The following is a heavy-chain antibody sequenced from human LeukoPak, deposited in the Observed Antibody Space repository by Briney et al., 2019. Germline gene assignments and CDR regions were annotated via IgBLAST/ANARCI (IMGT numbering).Heavy chain of an antibody. J-gene: IGHJ6*02. V-gene: IGHV4-59*08. Sequence: SETLSLTCTVSGGSISSYYWSWIRQPPGKGLEWIGYIYYSGSANYNPSLKSRVTISVDTSKNQFSLKLSSVTAADTAVYYCARQNSVAGTVYYYYGMDVWGQGTTVTVSS. CDR2: IYYSGSA. CDR1: GGSISSYY. D-gene: IGHD6-19*01. CDR3: ARQNSVAGTVYYYYGMDV.